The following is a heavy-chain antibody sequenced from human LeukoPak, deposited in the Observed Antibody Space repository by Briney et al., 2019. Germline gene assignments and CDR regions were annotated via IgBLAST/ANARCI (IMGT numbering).Heavy chain of an antibody. Sequence: SGGSLRLSCATSGFTFTSYWMSWVRQAPGKGLEWVANIKQDGSEIYYVGSVKGRFTISRDNAKNSLYLQMNSLRGEDTAVYYCARDKLAGATLFDCWGQGTLVTVSS. D-gene: IGHD1-26*01. CDR3: ARDKLAGATLFDC. J-gene: IGHJ4*02. CDR1: GFTFTSYW. CDR2: IKQDGSEI. V-gene: IGHV3-7*04.